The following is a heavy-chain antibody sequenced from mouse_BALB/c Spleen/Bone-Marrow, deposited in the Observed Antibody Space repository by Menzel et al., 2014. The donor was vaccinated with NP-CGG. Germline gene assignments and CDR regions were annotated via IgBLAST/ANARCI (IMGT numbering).Heavy chain of an antibody. Sequence: ESGPGLVKPSQSLSLTCSVTGYSITSGYYWNWIRQFPGNTLEWMGYISYDGSNNYNPSLKNRISITRDTSKNQFFLKLNSVTTEDTATYYCARVYDYDEYFDVWGAGTTVTVSS. J-gene: IGHJ1*01. CDR2: ISYDGSN. CDR1: GYSITSGYY. V-gene: IGHV3-6*02. CDR3: ARVYDYDEYFDV. D-gene: IGHD2-4*01.